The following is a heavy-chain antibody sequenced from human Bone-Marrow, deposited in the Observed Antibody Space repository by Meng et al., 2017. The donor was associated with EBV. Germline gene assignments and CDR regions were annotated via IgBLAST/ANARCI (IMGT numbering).Heavy chain of an antibody. V-gene: IGHV4-30-4*01. J-gene: IGHJ4*02. Sequence: QGTLEAWGPGLVKPSKTPSLPCAVSDDSIHSGGYSWSWIRQPPGKGLEWIGYIYYSSSTYYTPSLKTRLTISLDTSKSQFSLKLYSVTAADTAMYYCARAGRGYGDFEYYFDYWGQGTLVTVSS. D-gene: IGHD4-17*01. CDR2: IYYSSST. CDR3: ARAGRGYGDFEYYFDY. CDR1: DDSIHSGGYS.